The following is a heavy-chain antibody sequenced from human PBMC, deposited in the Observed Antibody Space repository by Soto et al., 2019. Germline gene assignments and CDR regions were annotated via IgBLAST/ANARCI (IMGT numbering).Heavy chain of an antibody. CDR2: IRSKANSYAT. CDR1: GFTFSGSA. Sequence: GGSLRLSCAASGFTFSGSAMHWVRQASGKGLEWVGRIRSKANSYATAYAASVKGRFTISRDDSKNTAYLQMNSLKTEDTAVYYCTRQKLSAAMAPYYYYYGMDVWGQGTTVTVSS. CDR3: TRQKLSAAMAPYYYYYGMDV. V-gene: IGHV3-73*01. D-gene: IGHD5-18*01. J-gene: IGHJ6*02.